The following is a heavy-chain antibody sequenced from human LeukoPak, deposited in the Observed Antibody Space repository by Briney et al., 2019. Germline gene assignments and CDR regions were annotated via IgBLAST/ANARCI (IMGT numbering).Heavy chain of an antibody. Sequence: GGSLRLSCAASGFTFTTYAMNWVRQPPGKGLEWVSAISGSGASTYYADSVKGRFTISRDNSENTLYLQMNSLRAEDTAVYYCAKDLIYGGNSAPHPFDYWGQGTLVTVSS. CDR3: AKDLIYGGNSAPHPFDY. CDR1: GFTFTTYA. D-gene: IGHD4-23*01. J-gene: IGHJ4*02. CDR2: ISGSGAST. V-gene: IGHV3-23*01.